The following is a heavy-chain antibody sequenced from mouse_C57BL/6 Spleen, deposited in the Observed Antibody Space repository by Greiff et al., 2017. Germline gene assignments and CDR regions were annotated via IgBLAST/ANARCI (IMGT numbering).Heavy chain of an antibody. CDR3: ARYYGSSSGDYFDY. Sequence: QVQLQQSGAELARPGASVKLSCKASGYTFTSYGISWVKQRTGQGLEWIGEIYPRSGNTYYNEKFKGKATLTADKSSSTAYMELRSLTSEDSAVYFCARYYGSSSGDYFDYWGQGTTLTVAS. D-gene: IGHD1-1*01. CDR1: GYTFTSYG. V-gene: IGHV1-81*01. J-gene: IGHJ2*01. CDR2: IYPRSGNT.